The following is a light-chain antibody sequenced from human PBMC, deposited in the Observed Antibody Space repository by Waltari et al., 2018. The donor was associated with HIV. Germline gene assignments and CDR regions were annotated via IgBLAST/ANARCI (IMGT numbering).Light chain of an antibody. V-gene: IGLV3-1*01. J-gene: IGLJ2*01. CDR3: QAWDSSTVV. Sequence: SYELTQPPSVSVSPGQKASMPCSGHKLGDEYACWYQQKPGQSPVLDIYQDSKRPSGMRERFSGSNSGNTATLTIGGTQAMDEADYYCQAWDSSTVVFGGGTKLTVL. CDR2: QDS. CDR1: KLGDEY.